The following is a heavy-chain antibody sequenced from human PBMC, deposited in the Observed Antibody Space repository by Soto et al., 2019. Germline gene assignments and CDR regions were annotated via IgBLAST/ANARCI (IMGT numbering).Heavy chain of an antibody. CDR1: GFAFSDYF. CDR3: ARPGRDTSAWPSYYFYYYMDV. J-gene: IGHJ6*03. D-gene: IGHD3-10*01. CDR2: IRHRPTNYIT. Sequence: GGSLRLSCAASGFAFSDYFMDWVRQTPGKGLEWVGRIRHRPTNYITEYAAPVKGRFTISRDDSKNLLYLQMNSLETADTAVYYCARPGRDTSAWPSYYFYYYMDVWGKGTTVTVSS. V-gene: IGHV3-72*01.